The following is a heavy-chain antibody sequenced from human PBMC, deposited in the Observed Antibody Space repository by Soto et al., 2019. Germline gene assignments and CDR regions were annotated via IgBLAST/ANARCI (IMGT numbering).Heavy chain of an antibody. Sequence: EVQLVESGGGLVKPGGSLRLSCEASGFTFSSYSMNWVRQAPGKGLEWVSSISSSSTYIYHADSGKGRFTISRDNAKNSLYLQMNSLRAEDTAVYYCARERGSGSFRNYYYMDVWGKGTTVTVSS. CDR1: GFTFSSYS. J-gene: IGHJ6*03. CDR2: ISSSSTYI. D-gene: IGHD3-10*01. CDR3: ARERGSGSFRNYYYMDV. V-gene: IGHV3-21*01.